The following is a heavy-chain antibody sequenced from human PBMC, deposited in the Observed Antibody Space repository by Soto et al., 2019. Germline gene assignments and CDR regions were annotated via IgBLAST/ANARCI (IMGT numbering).Heavy chain of an antibody. V-gene: IGHV1-69*13. D-gene: IGHD6-13*01. CDR1: GGTFSSYA. CDR3: ARPVAADKGGEPYYYYGMDG. Sequence: SVKVSCKASGGTFSSYAISWVRQAPGQGLEWMGGIIPIFGTANYAQKFQGRVTITADESTSTAYMELSSLRSEDTAVYYFARPVAADKGGEPYYYYGMDGWGQGTLVTASS. J-gene: IGHJ6*02. CDR2: IIPIFGTA.